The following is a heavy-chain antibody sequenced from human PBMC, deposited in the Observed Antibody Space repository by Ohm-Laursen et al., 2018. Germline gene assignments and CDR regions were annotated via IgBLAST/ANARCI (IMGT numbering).Heavy chain of an antibody. Sequence: GASVKVSCKASGYTFTAYYMHWVRQAPGQGLEWMGWISAYNGNTKYAQKLQGRLTMTTDTSTSTAYMDLRSLGSDDTAVYYCARGDDWNYAFGFWGQGTLVTVSS. CDR1: GYTFTAYY. V-gene: IGHV1-18*04. J-gene: IGHJ4*02. CDR3: ARGDDWNYAFGF. CDR2: ISAYNGNT. D-gene: IGHD1-7*01.